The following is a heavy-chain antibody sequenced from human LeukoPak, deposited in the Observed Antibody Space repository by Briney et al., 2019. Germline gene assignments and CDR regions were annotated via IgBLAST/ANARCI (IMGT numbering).Heavy chain of an antibody. D-gene: IGHD2-2*01. J-gene: IGHJ5*02. Sequence: PGGSLTLSCAASGFTFSDYYMSWIRQAPGKGLEWVSYISSSGSTIYYADPVKGRFTISRDNAKHSLYLQMNRLRAEDTAVYYCARESPDDIVVVPAAVLNWFDPWGQGTLVTVSS. CDR3: ARESPDDIVVVPAAVLNWFDP. V-gene: IGHV3-11*04. CDR2: ISSSGSTI. CDR1: GFTFSDYY.